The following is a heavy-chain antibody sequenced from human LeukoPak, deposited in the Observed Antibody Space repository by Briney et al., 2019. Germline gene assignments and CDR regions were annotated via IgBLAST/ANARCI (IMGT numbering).Heavy chain of an antibody. CDR1: GFIFGGYT. CDR2: ISASGGNT. CDR3: AKDRPTWPIDY. Sequence: GGSLRLSCTGSGFIFGGYTTSWVRQAPGKGLEWLSYISASGGNTFYADSVKGRFSISRDNANNLVYLQIHSLRAEDTAVYYCAKDRPTWPIDYWGQGTLVTVSS. D-gene: IGHD5-12*01. J-gene: IGHJ4*02. V-gene: IGHV3-48*01.